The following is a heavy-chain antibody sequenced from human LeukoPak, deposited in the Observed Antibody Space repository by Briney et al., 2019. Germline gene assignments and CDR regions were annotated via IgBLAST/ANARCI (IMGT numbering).Heavy chain of an antibody. Sequence: PSETLSLTCAVYGGSFSGYYWSWIRQPPGKGLEWIGEINHSGSTYYNPSLKSRVTISVDTSKNQFSLKLSSVTAADTAVYYCARQLGYSSGWYGYYFDYWGQGTLVTVSS. D-gene: IGHD6-19*01. V-gene: IGHV4-34*01. CDR2: INHSGST. J-gene: IGHJ4*02. CDR1: GGSFSGYY. CDR3: ARQLGYSSGWYGYYFDY.